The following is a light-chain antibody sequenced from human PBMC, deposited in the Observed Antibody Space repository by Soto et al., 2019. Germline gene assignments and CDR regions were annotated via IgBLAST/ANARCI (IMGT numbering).Light chain of an antibody. CDR2: DVS. Sequence: QSALTQPASVSGSPGQSITISCTGTSSDVGTYNYVSWYQHRPGKAPKLMIYDVSYRPSGVSNRFSGSKSANTPSLTISGLQAEDEADYYCSSYTTSNTQVFGGGTKLTVL. CDR3: SSYTTSNTQV. CDR1: SSDVGTYNY. J-gene: IGLJ3*02. V-gene: IGLV2-14*01.